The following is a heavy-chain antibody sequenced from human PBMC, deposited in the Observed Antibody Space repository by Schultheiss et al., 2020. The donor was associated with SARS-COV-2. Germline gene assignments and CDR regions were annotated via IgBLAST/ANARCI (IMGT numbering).Heavy chain of an antibody. CDR2: INSDGSST. Sequence: GGSLRLSCAASGFTFSSYWMHWVRQAPGKGLVWVSRINSDGSSTSYADSVKGRFTISRDNAKNTLYLQMNSLRAEDTAVYYCARCFYDSSGYEVPDAFDIWGQGTMVTVSS. D-gene: IGHD3-22*01. J-gene: IGHJ3*02. CDR1: GFTFSSYW. CDR3: ARCFYDSSGYEVPDAFDI. V-gene: IGHV3-74*01.